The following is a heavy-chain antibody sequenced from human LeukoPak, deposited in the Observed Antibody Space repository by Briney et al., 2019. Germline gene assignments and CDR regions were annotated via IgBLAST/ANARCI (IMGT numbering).Heavy chain of an antibody. CDR3: ARGQDGYSSYYFDY. J-gene: IGHJ4*02. CDR1: GGTFSSYA. D-gene: IGHD6-13*01. CDR2: IIPIFGTA. Sequence: SVKVSCKASGGTFSSYAIGWVRQAPGQGLEWMGGIIPIFGTANYAQKFQGRVTITADESTSTAYMELSSLRSEDTAVYYCARGQDGYSSYYFDYWGQGTLVTVSS. V-gene: IGHV1-69*13.